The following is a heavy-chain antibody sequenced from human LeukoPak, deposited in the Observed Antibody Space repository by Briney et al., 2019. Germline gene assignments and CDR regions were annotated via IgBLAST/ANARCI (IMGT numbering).Heavy chain of an antibody. CDR2: IYHTGTT. CDR1: GGSFSGYY. Sequence: NASETLSLTCAVYGGSFSGYYWSWIRQPPGKGLEWIGSIYHTGTTHYNASLRTRVTISVDTSKNQFSLKLTSVTAADTAVYYCARVLAGSGNYDYWGQGTLVTVSS. J-gene: IGHJ4*02. V-gene: IGHV4-34*01. CDR3: ARVLAGSGNYDY. D-gene: IGHD3-10*01.